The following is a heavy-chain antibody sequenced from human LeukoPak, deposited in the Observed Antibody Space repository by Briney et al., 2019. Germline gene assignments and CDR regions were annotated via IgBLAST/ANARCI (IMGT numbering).Heavy chain of an antibody. CDR1: GFTFSSYG. J-gene: IGHJ4*02. D-gene: IGHD6-6*01. CDR3: AKSSRGPIDY. Sequence: GGSLRLSCAASGFTFSSYGMHWVRQAPGKGLEWVAVISYDGSNKYYADSVKGRFTISRDNSKNTLYLQMNSLRAGDTAVYYCAKSSRGPIDYWGQGTLVTVSS. CDR2: ISYDGSNK. V-gene: IGHV3-30*18.